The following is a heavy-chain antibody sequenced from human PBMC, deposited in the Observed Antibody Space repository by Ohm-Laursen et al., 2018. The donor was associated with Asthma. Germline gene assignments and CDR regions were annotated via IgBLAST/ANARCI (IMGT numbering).Heavy chain of an antibody. V-gene: IGHV3-74*01. CDR3: ARGNLEGLQ. Sequence: SLRLSCAASGYTFRRYSIHWVRQGPGQGLVWISHIFPDGRHTNYADSVKGRFTISRDDAKNTLYLQMNSLRVDDTAVYYCARGNLEGLQWGRGTLVTVSS. J-gene: IGHJ4*02. D-gene: IGHD5-24*01. CDR2: IFPDGRHT. CDR1: GYTFRRYS.